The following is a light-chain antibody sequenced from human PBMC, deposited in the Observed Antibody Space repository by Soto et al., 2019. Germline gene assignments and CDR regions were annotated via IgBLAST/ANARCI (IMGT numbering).Light chain of an antibody. J-gene: IGLJ1*01. CDR1: SSDVGGYNY. CDR3: SSYTSSVYV. CDR2: DVS. V-gene: IGLV2-14*01. Sequence: QSALTQPASVSGSPGQSITISCTGTSSDVGGYNYVSWYQQHPGKAPKLMIYDVSNRPSGVSNRFSGSKSGNTASLTISGLQAEDDADYYCSSYTSSVYVFGTGTKVTVL.